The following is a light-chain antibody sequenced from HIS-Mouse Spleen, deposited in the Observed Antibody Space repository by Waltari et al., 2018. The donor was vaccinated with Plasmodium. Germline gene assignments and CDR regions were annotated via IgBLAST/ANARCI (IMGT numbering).Light chain of an antibody. V-gene: IGLV2-8*01. Sequence: QSALTQPPSASGSPGQSVTISFTGTSRDVGGYNYVSWYQQHPGKAPKLMIYEVSKRPSGVPDRFSGSKSGNTASLTVSGLQAEEEADYYCSSYAGSSVFGTGTKVTVL. CDR2: EVS. J-gene: IGLJ1*01. CDR3: SSYAGSSV. CDR1: SRDVGGYNY.